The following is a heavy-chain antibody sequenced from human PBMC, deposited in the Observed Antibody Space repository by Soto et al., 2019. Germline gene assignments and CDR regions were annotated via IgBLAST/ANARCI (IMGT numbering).Heavy chain of an antibody. D-gene: IGHD1-26*01. CDR2: ISANNGNT. J-gene: IGHJ4*02. V-gene: IGHV1-18*01. Sequence: QVQLVQSGAEVKKPGASVKVSCKASGYTFSSYGISWVRQAPGQGLEWMGWISANNGNTNYAQKVQGRVTMTTDTSTRTAYVELRSVRSDEAAMYYCAGGGPGAPFDYWGQGPPGTVSS. CDR1: GYTFSSYG. CDR3: AGGGPGAPFDY.